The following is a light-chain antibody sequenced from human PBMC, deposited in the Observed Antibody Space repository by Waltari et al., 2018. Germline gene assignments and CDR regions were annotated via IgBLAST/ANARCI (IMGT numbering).Light chain of an antibody. CDR2: YDS. J-gene: IGLJ3*02. V-gene: IGLV3-21*01. CDR3: QVWDSNMYGV. CDR1: NIATKS. Sequence: YVLTQPPSVSVAPGQAATITGGGDNIATKSLNWYQRKPGQAPVFVIYYDSLRPSGIPERFSGSNSGITATLAISRVEAGDEADYYCQVWDSNMYGVFGGGTKVTVL.